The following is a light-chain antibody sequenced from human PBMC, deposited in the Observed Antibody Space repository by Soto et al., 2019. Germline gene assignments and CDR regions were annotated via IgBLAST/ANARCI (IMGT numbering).Light chain of an antibody. Sequence: QSALTQPPSVSGSPGQSVTISCTGTSSDVGTYNRVSWYQQHPGTAPKLMIYEVNNRPSGVPDRFSGSKSGNTTSLTISGHQAEDEDDYYCSSYSSSSTTYVIFGGGTKLTVL. CDR3: SSYSSSSTTYVI. V-gene: IGLV2-18*02. CDR2: EVN. CDR1: SSDVGTYNR. J-gene: IGLJ2*01.